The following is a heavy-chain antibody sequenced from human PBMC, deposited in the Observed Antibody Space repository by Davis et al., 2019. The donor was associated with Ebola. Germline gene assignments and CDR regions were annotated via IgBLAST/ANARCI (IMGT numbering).Heavy chain of an antibody. J-gene: IGHJ6*04. Sequence: GESLKISCAASGFVFRNYVMSWVRQAPGKGLEWVANIKQDGSEKYYVDSVKGRFTISRDNAKNSLYLQMNSLRAEDTAVYYCARERFWSGYYSYYYYGMDVWGKGTTVTVSS. CDR2: IKQDGSEK. D-gene: IGHD3-3*01. CDR3: ARERFWSGYYSYYYYGMDV. CDR1: GFVFRNYV. V-gene: IGHV3-7*01.